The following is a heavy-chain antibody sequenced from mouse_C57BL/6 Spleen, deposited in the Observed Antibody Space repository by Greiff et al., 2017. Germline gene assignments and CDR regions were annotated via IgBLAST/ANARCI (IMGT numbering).Heavy chain of an antibody. CDR1: GFTFSDYY. CDR3: AIAYQEGLFDY. J-gene: IGHJ2*01. CDR2: INYDGSST. Sequence: EVHLVESEGGLVQPGSSMQLSCTASGFTFSDYYMAWVRQVPENGLEWVANINYDGSSTYYLDSLKSRFIISRDNAKNILYLQMSSLKSEDTATYYCAIAYQEGLFDYWGQGTTLTVAS. D-gene: IGHD2-10*01. V-gene: IGHV5-16*01.